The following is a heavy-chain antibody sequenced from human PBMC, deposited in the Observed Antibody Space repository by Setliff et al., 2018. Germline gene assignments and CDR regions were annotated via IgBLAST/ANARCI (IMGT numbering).Heavy chain of an antibody. CDR1: GGSISSGSYY. V-gene: IGHV4-39*07. D-gene: IGHD3-3*01. Sequence: NPSETLSLTCTVSGGSISSGSYYWSWIRQPAGKGLEWIGSIYYSGSTYYNPSLKSRVTISVDTSKNQFSLKLSSVTAADTAVYYCARDKPEGYNFWSGYLGGGLMDVWGQGTTVTVSS. J-gene: IGHJ6*02. CDR3: ARDKPEGYNFWSGYLGGGLMDV. CDR2: IYYSGST.